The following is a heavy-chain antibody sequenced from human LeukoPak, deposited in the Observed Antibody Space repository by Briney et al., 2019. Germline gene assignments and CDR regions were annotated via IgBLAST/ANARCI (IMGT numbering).Heavy chain of an antibody. CDR2: ISYDGSNK. CDR3: AKDSSGWYVRSDSYYGMDV. D-gene: IGHD6-19*01. CDR1: GFTFSSYG. Sequence: PGGSLRLSCAASGFTFSSYGMHWVRQAPGKGLEWVAVISYDGSNKYYADSVKGRFTISRDNSKNTLYLQMNSLRAEDTAVYYCAKDSSGWYVRSDSYYGMDVWGQGTTVTVSS. J-gene: IGHJ6*02. V-gene: IGHV3-30*18.